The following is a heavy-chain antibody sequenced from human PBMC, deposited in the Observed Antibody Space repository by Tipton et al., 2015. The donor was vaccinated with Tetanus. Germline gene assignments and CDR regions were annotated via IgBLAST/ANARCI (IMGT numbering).Heavy chain of an antibody. J-gene: IGHJ4*02. D-gene: IGHD3-16*02. CDR1: EFTLSRFW. CDR2: IKQDGSEK. CDR3: ARDYPDFDY. Sequence: GSLRLSCAASEFTLSRFWMSWVRQAPGKGLEWVANIKQDGSEKYFVDSVKGRFTISRDNARNSLYLQMNNLRAEDTAVYYCARDYPDFDYWGQGTLVTVSS. V-gene: IGHV3-7*05.